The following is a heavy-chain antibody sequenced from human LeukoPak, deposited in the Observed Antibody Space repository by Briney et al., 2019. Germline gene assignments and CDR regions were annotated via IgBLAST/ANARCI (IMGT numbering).Heavy chain of an antibody. D-gene: IGHD3-3*01. V-gene: IGHV3-38-3*01. CDR3: ARALITIFVSEGGFDP. CDR2: ISGGST. Sequence: PGGSLRLSCAASGFTVSSNEMSWVRQAPGKGLEWVSSISGGSTYYADSRKGRFTISRDNAKNSLYLQMNSLRAEDTAVYYCARALITIFVSEGGFDPWGQGTLVTVSS. J-gene: IGHJ5*02. CDR1: GFTVSSNE.